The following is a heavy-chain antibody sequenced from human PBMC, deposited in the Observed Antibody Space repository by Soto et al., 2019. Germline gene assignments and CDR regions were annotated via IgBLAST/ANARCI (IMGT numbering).Heavy chain of an antibody. CDR2: ISSSSSYI. D-gene: IGHD3-10*01. J-gene: IGHJ4*02. CDR3: ARDSRWFGELSHPFDY. Sequence: PGGSLRLSCAASGFTFSSYSMNWVRQAPGKGLEWVSSISSSSSYIYYADSVKGRFTISRDNAKNSLYLQMNSLRAEDTAVYYCARDSRWFGELSHPFDYWGQGTLVTVSS. V-gene: IGHV3-21*01. CDR1: GFTFSSYS.